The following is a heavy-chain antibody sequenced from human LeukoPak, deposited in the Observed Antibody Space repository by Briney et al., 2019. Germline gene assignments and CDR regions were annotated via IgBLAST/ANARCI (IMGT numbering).Heavy chain of an antibody. Sequence: ASVKVSCKASGYTFTSYGISWVRQAPGQGLEWMGWISAYNGNTNYAQMLQGRVTMTTDTSTSTAYMELRSLRSDDTAVYYCARAGYCSGGSCYSGWFDPWGQGTLVTVSS. V-gene: IGHV1-18*01. CDR3: ARAGYCSGGSCYSGWFDP. CDR2: ISAYNGNT. D-gene: IGHD2-15*01. CDR1: GYTFTSYG. J-gene: IGHJ5*02.